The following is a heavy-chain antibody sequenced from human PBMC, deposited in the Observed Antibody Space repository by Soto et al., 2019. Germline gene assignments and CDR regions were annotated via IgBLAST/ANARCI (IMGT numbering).Heavy chain of an antibody. D-gene: IGHD1-26*01. J-gene: IGHJ4*02. Sequence: QVQLQESGPGLVKPSQTLSLTCTVSGGSISSGGYYWSWIRQHPGKGLEWIGYIYYSGSTSYNPSLTSRVTISVDTPKNQFSPKLSSVTAADTAVYYCASGRWTKSGFDYWGQGTVVTVSS. CDR2: IYYSGST. CDR3: ASGRWTKSGFDY. V-gene: IGHV4-31*03. CDR1: GGSISSGGYY.